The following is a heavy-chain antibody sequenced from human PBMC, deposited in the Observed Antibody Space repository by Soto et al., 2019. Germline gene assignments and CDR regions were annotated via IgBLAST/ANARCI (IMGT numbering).Heavy chain of an antibody. CDR2: ISYDGSNK. J-gene: IGHJ4*02. D-gene: IGHD2-21*02. CDR1: GFTFSSYA. CDR3: ARAPSGLPRAYFDY. Sequence: LRLSCAASGFTFSSYAMHWVRQAPGKGLEWVAVISYDGSNKYYADSVKGRFTISRDNSKNTLYLQMNSLRAEDTAVYYCARAPSGLPRAYFDYWGQGTLVTVSS. V-gene: IGHV3-30-3*01.